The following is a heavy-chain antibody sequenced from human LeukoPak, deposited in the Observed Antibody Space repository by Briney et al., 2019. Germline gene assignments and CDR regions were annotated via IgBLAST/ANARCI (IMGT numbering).Heavy chain of an antibody. J-gene: IGHJ4*02. CDR1: GGSISSYY. V-gene: IGHV4-59*12. Sequence: SETLSLTCTVSGGSISSYYWSWIRQPPGKGLEWIGEIFHTGTANYNPSLKSRLTISVDTSKNQFSLRLNSVTAADTAVYYCAKVFCGGDCHVDFWGRGTLVTVSS. CDR3: AKVFCGGDCHVDF. D-gene: IGHD2-21*02. CDR2: IFHTGTA.